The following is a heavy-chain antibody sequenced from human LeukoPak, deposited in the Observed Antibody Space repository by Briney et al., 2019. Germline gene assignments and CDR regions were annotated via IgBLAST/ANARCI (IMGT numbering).Heavy chain of an antibody. Sequence: GGSLRVSCAASGFTFSSYAMSWVRQAPGKGLEWVSAISGSGGSTYYADSVKGRFTISRDNSKNTLYLQMNSLRAEDTAVYYCAKKGEDYGVYGDYWGQGTLVTVSS. J-gene: IGHJ4*02. V-gene: IGHV3-23*01. CDR2: ISGSGGST. D-gene: IGHD4-17*01. CDR3: AKKGEDYGVYGDY. CDR1: GFTFSSYA.